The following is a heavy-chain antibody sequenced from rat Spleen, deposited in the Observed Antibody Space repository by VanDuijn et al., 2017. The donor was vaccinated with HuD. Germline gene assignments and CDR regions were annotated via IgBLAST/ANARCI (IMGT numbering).Heavy chain of an antibody. CDR1: GLSLTSNS. D-gene: IGHD1-5*01. CDR3: ARDRAYYFDY. CDR2: MRFDGDT. J-gene: IGHJ2*01. V-gene: IGHV2-47*01. Sequence: QVQLKESGPGLVQPSQTLSLTCTVSGLSLTSNSVSWIRQPPGKGLEWMGRMRFDGDTNYNSSLKSRLSISRDTSKNQLFLKMHSLQTDDTAIYYCARDRAYYFDYWGQGVMVTVSS.